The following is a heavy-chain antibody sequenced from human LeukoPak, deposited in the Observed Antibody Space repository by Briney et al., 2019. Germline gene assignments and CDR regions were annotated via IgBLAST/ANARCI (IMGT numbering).Heavy chain of an antibody. CDR1: GGSFSGYY. D-gene: IGHD3-22*01. J-gene: IGHJ4*02. V-gene: IGHV4-34*01. CDR2: INHSGST. CDR3: ARGGERITMIVVAKSYDY. Sequence: KPSETLSPTCAVYGGSFSGYYWSWIRQPPGKGLEWIGEINHSGSTNYNPSLKSRVTISVDTSKNQFSLKLSSVTAADTAVYYCARGGERITMIVVAKSYDYWGQGTLVTVSS.